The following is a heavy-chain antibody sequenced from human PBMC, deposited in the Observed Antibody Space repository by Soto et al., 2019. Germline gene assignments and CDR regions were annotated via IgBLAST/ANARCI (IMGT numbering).Heavy chain of an antibody. CDR2: IYYSGST. J-gene: IGHJ5*02. CDR3: ARDGVAAAGKRGDWFDP. Sequence: QVQLQESGPGLVKPSQTLSLTCTVSGGSISSGGYYWSWIRQHPGKGLEWIGYIYYSGSTYYNPSLKSRVTISVDTSKNQFSLKLSSVTAADTAVYYCARDGVAAAGKRGDWFDPWGQGTLVTVSS. CDR1: GGSISSGGYY. V-gene: IGHV4-31*03. D-gene: IGHD6-13*01.